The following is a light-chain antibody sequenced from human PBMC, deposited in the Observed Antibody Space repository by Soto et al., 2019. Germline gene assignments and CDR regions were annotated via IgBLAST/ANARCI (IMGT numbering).Light chain of an antibody. Sequence: EIVLTQSPGTLSLSPGERATLSCRASQSVSSSYLAWYQQKPGQAPRLLIYGASSRATGIPDRFSGSGSGTEFTLTISSLQSEDFAVYYCQQYSNWPSWTFGQGTKVDIK. V-gene: IGKV3-20*01. J-gene: IGKJ1*01. CDR3: QQYSNWPSWT. CDR2: GAS. CDR1: QSVSSSY.